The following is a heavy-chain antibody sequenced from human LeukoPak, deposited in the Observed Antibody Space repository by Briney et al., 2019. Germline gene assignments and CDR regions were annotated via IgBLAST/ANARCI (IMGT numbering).Heavy chain of an antibody. CDR3: ARATRIYSSGLYYSFYY. Sequence: GGSLRLSCAASGFTFSTYWMHWVRQAPGKGLVWVSHINVDGSGATYADSVKGRFTISRDNAKNTLYLHMNSLRAEDTAVYYCARATRIYSSGLYYSFYYWGQGTLVTVSS. D-gene: IGHD6-19*01. CDR2: INVDGSGA. J-gene: IGHJ4*02. V-gene: IGHV3-74*01. CDR1: GFTFSTYW.